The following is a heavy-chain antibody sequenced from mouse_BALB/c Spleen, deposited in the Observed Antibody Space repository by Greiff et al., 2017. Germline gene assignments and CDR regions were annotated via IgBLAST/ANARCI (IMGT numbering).Heavy chain of an antibody. CDR1: GYTFTSYY. J-gene: IGHJ3*01. V-gene: IGHV1S56*01. Sequence: QVQLQQSGPELVKPGASVRISCKASGYTFTSYYIHWVKQRPGQGLEWIGWIYPGNVNTKYNEKFKGKATLTADKSSSTAYMQLSSLTSEDSAVYFCARPGGYDEELAYWGQGTLVTVSA. CDR3: ARPGGYDEELAY. CDR2: IYPGNVNT. D-gene: IGHD2-14*01.